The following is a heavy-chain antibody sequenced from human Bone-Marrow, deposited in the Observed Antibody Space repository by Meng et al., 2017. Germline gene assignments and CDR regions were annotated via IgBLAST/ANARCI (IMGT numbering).Heavy chain of an antibody. CDR3: ARSLFGSGSLFGY. D-gene: IGHD3-10*01. CDR1: GYTFSDYK. J-gene: IGHJ4*02. V-gene: IGHV1-2*02. Sequence: ASVKVSCKTSGYTFSDYKMFWVRQAPGQGLEWMGWINPNTGDTYNAPKFQGRVTKTRDTSISTVYMEMSSLTYDDTAVYSCARSLFGSGSLFGYWDQGTLVTVSS. CDR2: INPNTGDT.